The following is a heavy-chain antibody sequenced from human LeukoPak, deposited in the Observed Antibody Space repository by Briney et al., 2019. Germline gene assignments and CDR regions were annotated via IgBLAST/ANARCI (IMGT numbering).Heavy chain of an antibody. CDR1: GYTFTGYY. V-gene: IGHV1-2*02. Sequence: ASVKVSCKASGYTFTGYYMHWVRQAPGQGLEWMGWINPNSGGTNYAQKFQGRVTMTRATSISTAYMELSRLRSDDTAVYYCARDREGSTGTTGSWGQGTLVTVSS. CDR2: INPNSGGT. J-gene: IGHJ4*02. D-gene: IGHD1-7*01. CDR3: ARDREGSTGTTGS.